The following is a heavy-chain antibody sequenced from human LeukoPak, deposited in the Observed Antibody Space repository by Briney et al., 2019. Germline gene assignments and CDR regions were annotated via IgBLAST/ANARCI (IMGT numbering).Heavy chain of an antibody. Sequence: SETLSLTCTVSGGSISSSSYYWGWIRQPPGKGLEWIGSMYYSGSTYYNPSLKSRVTISVDTSKNQFSLKLSSVTAADTAVYYCARGGGSDPNAFDIWGQGTMVTVSS. J-gene: IGHJ3*02. CDR3: ARGGGSDPNAFDI. CDR2: MYYSGST. D-gene: IGHD1-26*01. CDR1: GGSISSSSYY. V-gene: IGHV4-39*07.